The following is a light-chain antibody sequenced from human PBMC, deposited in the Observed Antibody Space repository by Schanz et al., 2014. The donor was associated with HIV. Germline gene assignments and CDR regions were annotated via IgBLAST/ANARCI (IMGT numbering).Light chain of an antibody. CDR2: GNS. V-gene: IGLV1-40*01. Sequence: QSVLTQPPSVSGAPGQRVTISCTGSSSNIGAGYDVHWYQQLPGTAPKLLIYGNSNRPSGVPDRFSGSKSGNSASLAISGLRSEDEAHYYCATWDDSLSGVFGGGTKLTVL. CDR3: ATWDDSLSGV. J-gene: IGLJ3*02. CDR1: SSNIGAGYD.